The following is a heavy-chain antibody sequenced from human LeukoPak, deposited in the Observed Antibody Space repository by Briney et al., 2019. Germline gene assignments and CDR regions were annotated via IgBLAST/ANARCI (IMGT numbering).Heavy chain of an antibody. CDR2: IYYSGST. Sequence: SETLSLTCTVSGGPASSSGYYWVWIRQPPGQGLEFIGNIYYSGSTYYNPSLKSRVTISVDTSKNQFSLKLSSVTAADTAVYYCARGIAVAGTLGYWGQGTLATVSS. V-gene: IGHV4-39*01. D-gene: IGHD6-19*01. J-gene: IGHJ4*02. CDR1: GGPASSSGYY. CDR3: ARGIAVAGTLGY.